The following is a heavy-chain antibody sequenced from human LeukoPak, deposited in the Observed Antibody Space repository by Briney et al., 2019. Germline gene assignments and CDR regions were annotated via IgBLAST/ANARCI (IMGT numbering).Heavy chain of an antibody. CDR2: ISGSGGST. CDR3: AKGSSGTNYGDSPITYFDY. Sequence: PGGSLRLSCAASGFTFSSYAMSWVRQAPGKGLEWVSAISGSGGSTYYADSVKGRFTISRDNSKNTLYLQMSSLRVEDTAVYYCAKGSSGTNYGDSPITYFDYWGQGTLVTVSS. J-gene: IGHJ4*02. CDR1: GFTFSSYA. D-gene: IGHD4-17*01. V-gene: IGHV3-23*01.